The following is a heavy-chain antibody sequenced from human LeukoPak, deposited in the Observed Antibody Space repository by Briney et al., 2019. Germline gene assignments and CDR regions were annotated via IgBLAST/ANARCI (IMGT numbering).Heavy chain of an antibody. V-gene: IGHV3-30*03. CDR3: ARSHNDFGDGY. CDR1: GFTFSSCG. J-gene: IGHJ4*02. D-gene: IGHD3-3*01. Sequence: GGSLRLSCAASGFTFSSCGMHWVRQAPGKGLEWVAVISYDGSNKYYADSVKGRFTISRDNSKNTLYLQMNSLRAEDTAVYYCARSHNDFGDGYWGQGTLVTVSS. CDR2: ISYDGSNK.